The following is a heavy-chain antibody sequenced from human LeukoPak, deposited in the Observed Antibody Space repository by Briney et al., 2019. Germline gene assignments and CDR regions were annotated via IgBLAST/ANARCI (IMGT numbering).Heavy chain of an antibody. CDR1: GWSFSSYW. V-gene: IGHV3-7*03. Sequence: GGSLRLSCAVSGWSFSSYWMSWVRQVPGKGLEWVSSINEVGSDTRYADSVRGRFTISRDNAKNSLYLQMNGLTVEDTATYYCAGEPRQLAYWGQGTLVTVSS. D-gene: IGHD6-6*01. J-gene: IGHJ4*02. CDR3: AGEPRQLAY. CDR2: INEVGSDT.